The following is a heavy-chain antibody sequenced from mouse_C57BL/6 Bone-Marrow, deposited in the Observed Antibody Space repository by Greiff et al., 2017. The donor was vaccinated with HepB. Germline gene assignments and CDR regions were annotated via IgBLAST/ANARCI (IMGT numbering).Heavy chain of an antibody. CDR1: GYTFTSYW. Sequence: QVQLQQPGAELVMPGASVKLSCKASGYTFTSYWMHWVKQRPGQGLEWIGEIDPSDSYTNYNQKFKGKSTLTVDKSSSTAYMQLSSLTSEDSAVYYCARWASYRFDYWGQGTTLTVSS. CDR3: ARWASYRFDY. V-gene: IGHV1-69*01. D-gene: IGHD1-1*01. CDR2: IDPSDSYT. J-gene: IGHJ2*01.